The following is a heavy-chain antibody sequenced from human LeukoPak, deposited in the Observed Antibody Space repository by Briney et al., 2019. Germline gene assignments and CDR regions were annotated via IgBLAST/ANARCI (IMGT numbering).Heavy chain of an antibody. D-gene: IGHD6-19*01. CDR2: LYSSENI. J-gene: IGHJ4*02. V-gene: IGHV4-61*02. CDR1: GGSFSNGISH. CDR3: ARTYSSGWYRYFDY. Sequence: PSETLSLTCTVSGGSFSNGISHWSWIQQPAGKGLEWIGLLYSSENINYNPSLKSRVTISLDTSKNQFSLKLSSVTAADTAVYYCARTYSSGWYRYFDYWGQGTLVTVSS.